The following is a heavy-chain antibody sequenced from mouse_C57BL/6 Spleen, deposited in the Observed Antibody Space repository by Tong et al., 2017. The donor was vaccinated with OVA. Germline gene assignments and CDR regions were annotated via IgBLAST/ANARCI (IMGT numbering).Heavy chain of an antibody. D-gene: IGHD3-1*01. V-gene: IGHV5-12*01. CDR3: ARRALNWYFDV. CDR1: GFTFSSYG. CDR2: ISNGGGST. J-gene: IGHJ1*03. Sequence: EVQLQESGGGLVQPGGSLKLSCAASGFTFSSYGMYWVRQTPEKRLEWVAYISNGGGSTYYPDTVKGRFTISRDNAKNTLYLQMSRLKSEDTAMYYCARRALNWYFDVWGTGTTVTVSS.